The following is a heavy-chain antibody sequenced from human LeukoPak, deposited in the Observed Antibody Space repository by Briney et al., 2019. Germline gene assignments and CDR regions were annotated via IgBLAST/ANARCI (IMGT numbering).Heavy chain of an antibody. J-gene: IGHJ4*02. CDR3: AKDEYGGGGGRGSRFDY. V-gene: IGHV3-9*01. CDR1: GFTFEDYA. D-gene: IGHD2-15*01. CDR2: ISWNSGSI. Sequence: GGSLTLYCAASGFTFEDYALHWGRQAPGKGLEWASGISWNSGSIGYADSVKGRFTIPRDKAKNSLYLQMNSLRAEDTALYYCAKDEYGGGGGRGSRFDYWGRGKLAIVS.